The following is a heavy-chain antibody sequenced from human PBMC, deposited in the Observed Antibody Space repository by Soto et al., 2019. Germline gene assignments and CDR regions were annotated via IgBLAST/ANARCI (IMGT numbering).Heavy chain of an antibody. CDR2: ISAYNGNT. V-gene: IGHV1-18*04. Sequence: QVQLVQSGAEVKKAGASVKVSCKASGFTLTTYGITWVRQAPGQGLEWMGGISAYNGNTNYAKKVQGRVTMTTDTSTSTAYMELRNLRSDDTAVYHCARVECSATSCTFFDVWGQGTLVTVSS. D-gene: IGHD2-2*01. CDR1: GFTLTTYG. CDR3: ARVECSATSCTFFDV. J-gene: IGHJ3*01.